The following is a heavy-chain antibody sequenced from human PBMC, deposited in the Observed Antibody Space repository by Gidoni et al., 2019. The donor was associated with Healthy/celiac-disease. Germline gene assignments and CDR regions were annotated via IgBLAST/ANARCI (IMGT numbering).Heavy chain of an antibody. D-gene: IGHD1-26*01. CDR2: ISYDGSNK. Sequence: QVQLVESGGGVVQPGRSLRLSCAASGFTFSSYGMHWVRQAPGKGLEWVAVISYDGSNKYYADSVKGRFTISRDNSKNTLYLQMNSLRAEDTAVYYCAKEGGMYSGSYFTGGFDYWGQGTLVTVSS. CDR3: AKEGGMYSGSYFTGGFDY. V-gene: IGHV3-30*18. J-gene: IGHJ4*02. CDR1: GFTFSSYG.